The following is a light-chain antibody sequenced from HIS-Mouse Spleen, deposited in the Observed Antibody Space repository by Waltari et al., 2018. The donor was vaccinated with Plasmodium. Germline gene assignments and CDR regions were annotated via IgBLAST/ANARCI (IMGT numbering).Light chain of an antibody. CDR3: QAWDSSTVV. CDR1: KLGDKY. Sequence: SYELTQPPSVSVSPGQTASITCSGDKLGDKYACWYQQKPGQSPVLVIYQDSKRPSGSPERFSGSNSGHTATLTISGTQAMDEADYYCQAWDSSTVVFGGGTKLTVL. V-gene: IGLV3-1*01. CDR2: QDS. J-gene: IGLJ2*01.